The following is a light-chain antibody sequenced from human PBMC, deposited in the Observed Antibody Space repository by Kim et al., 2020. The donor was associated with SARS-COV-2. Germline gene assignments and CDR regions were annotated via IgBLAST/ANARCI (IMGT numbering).Light chain of an antibody. CDR1: SSNIGTRYD. J-gene: IGLJ3*02. Sequence: QSVLTQPPSVSGAPGQRVTISCAGSSSNIGTRYDVHWYQQLPGIAPKLLIYGNNNRPAGVPDRFSGSKSGTSASLAITGLQAEDEADYYCQSYDTSLSSWVFGAGNKLTDL. V-gene: IGLV1-40*01. CDR2: GNN. CDR3: QSYDTSLSSWV.